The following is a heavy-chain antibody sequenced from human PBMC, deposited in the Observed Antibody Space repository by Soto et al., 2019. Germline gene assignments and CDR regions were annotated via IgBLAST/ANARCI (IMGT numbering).Heavy chain of an antibody. CDR2: ISYDGSNK. Sequence: GGSLRLSCAASGFPFSGYGMHWVRQAPGKGLEWVAVISYDGSNKYYADSVKGRFTISRDNSKNTLYLQMNSLRAEDTAVYYCAFGSGYYFSFDYWGQGTLVTVSS. J-gene: IGHJ4*02. CDR3: AFGSGYYFSFDY. V-gene: IGHV3-30*03. CDR1: GFPFSGYG. D-gene: IGHD3-22*01.